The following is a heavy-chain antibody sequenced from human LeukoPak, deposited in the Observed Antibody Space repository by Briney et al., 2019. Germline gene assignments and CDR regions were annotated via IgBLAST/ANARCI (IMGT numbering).Heavy chain of an antibody. V-gene: IGHV3-23*01. CDR3: ARDPVAVTGTFYFDH. CDR1: GLTFSNYA. CDR2: VSGGGRST. Sequence: SGGSLRLSCAASGLTFSNYAMNWVRQAPGKGLEWVSGVSGGGRSTYYADSVKGRFTISRDNSKNTLYLQMNSLRAEDTAVYYCARDPVAVTGTFYFDHWGQGTLVTVSS. D-gene: IGHD6-19*01. J-gene: IGHJ4*02.